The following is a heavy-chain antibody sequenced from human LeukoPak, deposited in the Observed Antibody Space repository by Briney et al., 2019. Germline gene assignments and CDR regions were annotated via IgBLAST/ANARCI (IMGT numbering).Heavy chain of an antibody. CDR1: GFTFSSYW. V-gene: IGHV3-7*01. J-gene: IGHJ5*02. CDR3: ATENAYYDFWSGYYRNLNWFDP. D-gene: IGHD3-3*01. Sequence: PGGSLRLSCAASGFTFSSYWMSWVRQAPGKGLEWVANIKQDGSEKYYVDSVKGRFTISRDNAKNSLYLQMNSLRAEDTAVYYCATENAYYDFWSGYYRNLNWFDPSGQGTLVTVSS. CDR2: IKQDGSEK.